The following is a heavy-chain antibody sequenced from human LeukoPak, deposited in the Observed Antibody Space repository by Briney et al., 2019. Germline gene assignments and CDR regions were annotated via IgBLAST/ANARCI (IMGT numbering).Heavy chain of an antibody. J-gene: IGHJ4*02. CDR3: ARSRVAGPGFDY. Sequence: SVKVSCKASGGTFSSYAISWVRQAPGQGLEGMGGIIPIFGTANYAQKFQGRGTITADEATSTAYMELSSLRPEDPAVYYCARSRVAGPGFDYWGQGTLVTVSS. V-gene: IGHV1-69*13. CDR2: IIPIFGTA. CDR1: GGTFSSYA. D-gene: IGHD6-19*01.